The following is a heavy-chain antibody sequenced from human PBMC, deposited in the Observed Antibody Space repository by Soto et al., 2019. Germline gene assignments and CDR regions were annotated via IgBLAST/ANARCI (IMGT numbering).Heavy chain of an antibody. Sequence: GESLKISCAASGFTFSSYAMHWVRQAPGKGLEWVAVISYDGSNKYYADSVKGRFTISRDNSKNTLYLQMNSLRAEDTAVYYCARERGRYYFDYWGQGTLVTVSS. CDR2: ISYDGSNK. V-gene: IGHV3-30*04. CDR1: GFTFSSYA. D-gene: IGHD2-15*01. CDR3: ARERGRYYFDY. J-gene: IGHJ4*02.